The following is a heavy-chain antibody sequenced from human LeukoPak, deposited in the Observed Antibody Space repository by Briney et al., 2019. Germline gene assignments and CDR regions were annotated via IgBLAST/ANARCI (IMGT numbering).Heavy chain of an antibody. CDR2: IYYSGST. V-gene: IGHV4-59*11. CDR1: GGSISNHY. Sequence: KTSETLSLTCTVSGGSISNHYWSWIRQAPGKGPEWIGYIYYSGSTNYNPSVKSRVTISLDTSKNEFSLRLSSVTAADTAVYYCAKHLTNAYYDMIWFDPWGQGTLVTVSS. CDR3: AKHLTNAYYDMIWFDP. D-gene: IGHD3-16*01. J-gene: IGHJ5*02.